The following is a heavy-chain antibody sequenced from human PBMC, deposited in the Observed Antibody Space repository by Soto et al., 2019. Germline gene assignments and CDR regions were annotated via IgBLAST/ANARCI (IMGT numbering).Heavy chain of an antibody. CDR2: IYYSGST. CDR1: GGSISRSSYY. V-gene: IGHV4-39*01. D-gene: IGHD4-17*01. Sequence: QLQLQESGPGLVKPSETLSLTCTVSGGSISRSSYYWGWIRQPPGKGLEWIGSIYYSGSTYYNPSPTSRVTISVDTSQNQYSLKLSSVTADDTAVYYCARHDYGGFGLWGQGTLVTVSS. J-gene: IGHJ4*02. CDR3: ARHDYGGFGL.